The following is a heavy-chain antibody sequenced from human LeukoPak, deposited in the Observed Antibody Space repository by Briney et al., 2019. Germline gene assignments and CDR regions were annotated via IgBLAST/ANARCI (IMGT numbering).Heavy chain of an antibody. D-gene: IGHD1-26*01. CDR1: GGTFSSYA. V-gene: IGHV1-69*05. CDR3: ASYLVGAPPLWDY. J-gene: IGHJ4*02. CDR2: IIPIFGTA. Sequence: ASVKVSCKASGGTFSSYAISWVRQAPGQGLGWMGGIIPIFGTANYAQKFQGRVTITTDESTSTAYMELSSLRSEDTAVYYCASYLVGAPPLWDYWGQGTLVTVSS.